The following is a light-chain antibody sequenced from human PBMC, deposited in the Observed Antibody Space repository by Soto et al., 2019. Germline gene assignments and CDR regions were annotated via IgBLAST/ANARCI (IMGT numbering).Light chain of an antibody. J-gene: IGKJ5*01. Sequence: EIVMTQSPVTLSVSPGERATLSCRASQSVSSNLAWYQQKPGQAPRLLIYGASTRATGIPARFSGSGSGTEFTLTISSLQSEDFALYYCQQYNNWPITLGQGTRLEIK. CDR1: QSVSSN. V-gene: IGKV3-15*01. CDR3: QQYNNWPIT. CDR2: GAS.